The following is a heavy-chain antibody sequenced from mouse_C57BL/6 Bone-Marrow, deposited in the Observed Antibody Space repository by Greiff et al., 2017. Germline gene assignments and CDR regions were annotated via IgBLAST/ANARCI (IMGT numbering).Heavy chain of an antibody. CDR1: GFTFSSYA. J-gene: IGHJ4*01. CDR2: ISDGGSYT. Sequence: DVKLVESGGGLVKPGGSLKLSCAASGFTFSSYAMSWVRQTPEERLEWVATISDGGSYTYYPDNVKGRFTISRDNAKNNLYLQMSHLKSEDTAMYYCARDRLWLPYYYAMDYWGQGTSVTVSS. V-gene: IGHV5-4*01. CDR3: ARDRLWLPYYYAMDY. D-gene: IGHD2-2*01.